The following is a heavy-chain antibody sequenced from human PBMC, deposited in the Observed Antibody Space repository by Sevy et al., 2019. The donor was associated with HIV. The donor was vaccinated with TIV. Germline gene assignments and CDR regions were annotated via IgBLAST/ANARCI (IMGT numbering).Heavy chain of an antibody. CDR1: GFTFSSYS. D-gene: IGHD6-19*01. CDR3: ARDLRIAVAGPFDY. J-gene: IGHJ4*02. CDR2: ISSSSSYI. V-gene: IGHV3-21*04. Sequence: GGSLRLSCAASGFTFSSYSMNWVRQAPGKGLEWVSSISSSSSYIYYADSMKGRFTISRDNAKNSLYLQMNSLRAEDTAVYYCARDLRIAVAGPFDYWCQGTLVTVSS.